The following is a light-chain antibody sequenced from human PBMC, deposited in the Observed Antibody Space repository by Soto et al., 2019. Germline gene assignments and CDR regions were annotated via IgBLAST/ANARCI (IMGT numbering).Light chain of an antibody. CDR1: SSDVGGYNY. CDR2: DVS. Sequence: QSALTQPASVSGSPGQSITISCTGTSSDVGGYNYVSWYQQHPGKAPKLMIYDVSYRPSGVSNRFSGSKSANTASLTISGLQAEDEADYYCSSYTSSSTLVVFGGGTKLTV. CDR3: SSYTSSSTLVV. V-gene: IGLV2-14*01. J-gene: IGLJ2*01.